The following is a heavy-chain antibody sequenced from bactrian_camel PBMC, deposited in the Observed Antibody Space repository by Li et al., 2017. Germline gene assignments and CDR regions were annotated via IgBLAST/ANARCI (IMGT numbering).Heavy chain of an antibody. CDR2: IDWDGKDV. CDR3: AAGRTEHDVGWCPTGSVWYHY. D-gene: IGHD3*01. V-gene: IGHV3S6*01. Sequence: HVQLVESGGGLVQPGGSLRLSCVASGFAFTSHTMGWIRQAPGKGLEWVAGIDWDGKDVHYPDSMRGRFTISRDKANNTVLLQMNSLQIEDTATYYCAAGRTEHDVGWCPTGSVWYHYWGQGTQVTV. J-gene: IGHJ4*01. CDR1: GFAFTSHT.